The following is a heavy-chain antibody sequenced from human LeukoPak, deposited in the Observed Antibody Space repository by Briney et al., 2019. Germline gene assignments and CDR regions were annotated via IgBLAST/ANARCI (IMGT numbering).Heavy chain of an antibody. J-gene: IGHJ4*02. V-gene: IGHV3-23*01. Sequence: GGSPRLSCAASGFTFSTYAMSWVRQAPGKGLEWVSAISGGGGGTYYADSVKGRFTISRDNSKNTLYLQMSSLRTEDTAVYYCARKGSYSNFDYWGQGTLVTVSS. CDR2: ISGGGGGT. CDR1: GFTFSTYA. CDR3: ARKGSYSNFDY. D-gene: IGHD3-10*01.